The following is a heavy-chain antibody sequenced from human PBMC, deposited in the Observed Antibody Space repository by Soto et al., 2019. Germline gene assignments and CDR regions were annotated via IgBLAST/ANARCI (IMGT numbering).Heavy chain of an antibody. CDR1: GFTFSSYA. CDR2: ISGSGGST. J-gene: IGHJ4*02. CDR3: ANRGGSWYGYDY. V-gene: IGHV3-23*01. Sequence: PGGSLRLSCAASGFTFSSYAMSWVRQAPGKGLEWVSAISGSGGSTYYADSVKGRFTISRDNSKNTLYLQMNSLRAEDTAVYYCANRGGSWYGYDYCGQGTLVTVSS. D-gene: IGHD6-13*01.